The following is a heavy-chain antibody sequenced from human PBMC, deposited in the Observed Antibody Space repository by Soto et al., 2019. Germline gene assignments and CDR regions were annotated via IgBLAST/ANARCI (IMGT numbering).Heavy chain of an antibody. D-gene: IGHD6-19*01. CDR1: GGSFSGYY. J-gene: IGHJ6*02. Sequence: WETLSLTCAVYGGSFSGYYWSWIRQPPGKGLEWIGEINHSGSTNYNPSLKSRVTISVDTSKNQFSLKLSSVTAADTAVYYCARGRSSGWYPYYYYGMDVWGQGTTVTVSS. V-gene: IGHV4-34*01. CDR3: ARGRSSGWYPYYYYGMDV. CDR2: INHSGST.